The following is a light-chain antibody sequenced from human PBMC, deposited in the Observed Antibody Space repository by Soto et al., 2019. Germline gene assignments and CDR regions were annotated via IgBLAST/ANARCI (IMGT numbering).Light chain of an antibody. V-gene: IGLV1-40*01. J-gene: IGLJ3*02. CDR2: DNN. CDR1: SSNIGAGFG. Sequence: QSVLTQTPSVSGAPGQRVTISCTGSSSNIGAGFGVHWYQQFPGTAPKLLISDNNIRPSGVPDRFSGSKSVTSASLAITGLQTEDEAVYYCQSYDTSLSVWVFGGGTQLTVL. CDR3: QSYDTSLSVWV.